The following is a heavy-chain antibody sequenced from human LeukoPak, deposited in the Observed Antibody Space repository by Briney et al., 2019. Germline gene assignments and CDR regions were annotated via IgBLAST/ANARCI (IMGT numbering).Heavy chain of an antibody. CDR3: ARLGQTTWFDP. Sequence: PSETLSLTCTVSGGSVNSGTYYWSWIRQHPGKGLECLGYIYYTGSTYYNPSLKSRVTMSVDTSKNQFSLKLSSVTAADTAVYYCARLGQTTWFDPWGQGTLVTVSS. CDR1: GGSVNSGTYY. D-gene: IGHD1-1*01. J-gene: IGHJ5*02. V-gene: IGHV4-31*03. CDR2: IYYTGST.